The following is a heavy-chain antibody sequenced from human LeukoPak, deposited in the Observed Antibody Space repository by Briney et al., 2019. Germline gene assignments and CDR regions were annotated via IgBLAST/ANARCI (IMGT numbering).Heavy chain of an antibody. CDR1: GFTFYNAW. J-gene: IGHJ4*02. Sequence: PGGSLRLSCAASGFTFYNAWMTWVRQAPGKGLEWVSYISSSSSTIYYADSVKGRFTISRDNAKNSLYLQMNSLRAEDTAVYYCARATVAYFDYWGQGTLVAVSS. CDR2: ISSSSSTI. D-gene: IGHD4-23*01. V-gene: IGHV3-48*04. CDR3: ARATVAYFDY.